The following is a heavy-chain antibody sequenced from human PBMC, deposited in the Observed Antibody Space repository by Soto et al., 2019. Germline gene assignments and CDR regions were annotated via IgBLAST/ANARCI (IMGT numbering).Heavy chain of an antibody. V-gene: IGHV3-15*01. CDR3: TTVHRRLLWFGELTLYYFDY. CDR2: IKSKTDGGTT. J-gene: IGHJ4*02. Sequence: GGSLRLSCAASGFLFASYGMHWVRQAPGKGLEWVGRIKSKTDGGTTDYAAPVKGRFTISRDDSKNTLYLQMNSLKTEDTAVYYCTTVHRRLLWFGELTLYYFDYWGQGTLVTVSS. D-gene: IGHD3-10*01. CDR1: GFLFASYG.